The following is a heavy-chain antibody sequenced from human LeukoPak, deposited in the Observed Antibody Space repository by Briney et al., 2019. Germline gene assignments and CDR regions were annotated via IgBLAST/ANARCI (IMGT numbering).Heavy chain of an antibody. CDR2: IYYSGST. Sequence: SEALSLTCSVSGGSISSSYYWGWIRQPPGKGLEWIGSIYYSGSTYYNPSLKSRVTISVDRSKNQFSLKLSSVTAADTAVYYCARGYLVTGLFDYWGQGTLVTVSS. V-gene: IGHV4-39*01. CDR1: GGSISSSYY. D-gene: IGHD1-20*01. CDR3: ARGYLVTGLFDY. J-gene: IGHJ4*02.